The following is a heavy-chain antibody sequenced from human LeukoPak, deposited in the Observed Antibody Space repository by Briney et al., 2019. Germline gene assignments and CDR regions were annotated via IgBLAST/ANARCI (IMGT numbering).Heavy chain of an antibody. CDR2: INQDGSVK. V-gene: IGHV3-7*01. CDR3: SRSLEY. J-gene: IGHJ4*02. CDR1: GFTFSHYW. Sequence: GGSLRLSCTASGFTFSHYWMDWVRQAPGEGLEWVANINQDGSVKYYVDSVKGRFTTSRDNTKNSLSLRMDSLRDDDTAVYYCSRSLEYSGQGTLVTVSS.